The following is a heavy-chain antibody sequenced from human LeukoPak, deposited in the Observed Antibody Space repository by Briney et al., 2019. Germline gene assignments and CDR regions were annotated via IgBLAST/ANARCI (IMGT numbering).Heavy chain of an antibody. CDR1: GFTFDDYG. D-gene: IGHD6-6*01. CDR2: INWNGGST. CDR3: ARDSSPAFLLDAFDI. Sequence: GGSLRLSCAASGFTFDDYGMSWVRQAPGKGREWVSGINWNGGSTGYADSVKGRFTISRDNAKNSLYLQMNSLRAEDTALYYCARDSSPAFLLDAFDIWGQGTMVTVSS. V-gene: IGHV3-20*04. J-gene: IGHJ3*02.